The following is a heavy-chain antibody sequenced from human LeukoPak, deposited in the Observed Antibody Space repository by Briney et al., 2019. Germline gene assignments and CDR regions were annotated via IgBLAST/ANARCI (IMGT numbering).Heavy chain of an antibody. CDR2: INQDGSEN. CDR1: GFTFSDFW. J-gene: IGHJ4*02. D-gene: IGHD3-10*01. V-gene: IGHV3-7*01. Sequence: PGGSLRLSCAASGFTFSDFWMGWVRQAPGKGLEWVANINQDGSENYYVDSVKGRFTISRDNAKNSLYLQMNNLRAEDTAVYYCTKGRSNHYWGQGTLVTVST. CDR3: TKGRSNHY.